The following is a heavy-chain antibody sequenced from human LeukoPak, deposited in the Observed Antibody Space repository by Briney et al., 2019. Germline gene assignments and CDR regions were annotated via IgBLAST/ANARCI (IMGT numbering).Heavy chain of an antibody. CDR3: ARGDYGDYPDAFDI. J-gene: IGHJ3*02. V-gene: IGHV3-30-3*01. Sequence: GRSLRLSCAASGFTFSSYAMHWVRQAPGKGLEWGAVISYDGSNKYYADSVKGRFTISRDNSKNTPYLQMNSLRAEDTAVYYCARGDYGDYPDAFDIWGQGTMVTVSS. CDR2: ISYDGSNK. D-gene: IGHD4-17*01. CDR1: GFTFSSYA.